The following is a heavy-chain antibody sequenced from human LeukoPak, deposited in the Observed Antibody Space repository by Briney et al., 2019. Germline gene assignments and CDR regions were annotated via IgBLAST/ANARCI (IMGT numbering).Heavy chain of an antibody. J-gene: IGHJ3*02. CDR3: ARLPGSGSYHEHDAFDI. V-gene: IGHV4-59*08. D-gene: IGHD1-26*01. CDR1: GGSISSYY. CDR2: IYYSGST. Sequence: SETLSLTCTVSGGSISSYYWSWIRQPPGKGLEWIGYIYYSGSTNYNPSLKSRVTISVDTSKNQFSLKLSSVTAADTAMYYCARLPGSGSYHEHDAFDIWGQGTMVTVSS.